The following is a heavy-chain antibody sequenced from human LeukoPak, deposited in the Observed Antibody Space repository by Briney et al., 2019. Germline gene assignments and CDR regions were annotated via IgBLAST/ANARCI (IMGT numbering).Heavy chain of an antibody. CDR2: IIPIFGTA. V-gene: IGHV1-69*05. D-gene: IGHD1-7*01. CDR3: ARMLHRITGTSLDI. CDR1: GGTFSSYA. Sequence: VASVKVSCKASGGTFSSYAISWVRQAPGQGLEWMGGIIPIFGTANYAQKFQGRVTITTDESTSTAYMELSSLRSEDTAVYYCARMLHRITGTSLDIWGQGTMVTVSS. J-gene: IGHJ3*02.